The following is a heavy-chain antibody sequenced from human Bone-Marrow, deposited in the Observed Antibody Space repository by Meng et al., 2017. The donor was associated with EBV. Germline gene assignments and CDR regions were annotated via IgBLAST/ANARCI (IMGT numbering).Heavy chain of an antibody. J-gene: IGHJ4*02. CDR3: ASESGRGYTPDY. CDR2: LIPMFGAP. D-gene: IGHD5-12*01. Sequence: GRLVRARGVGRKAGSWGKVSCKTSGGTFSSIAISWVRQAPGQGLEWMGGLIPMFGAPNYAQKFQDRVTITADESTSTHYMDLTSLRSEDTAVYYCASESGRGYTPDYWGQGTLVTVSS. V-gene: IGHV1-69*01. CDR1: GGTFSSIA.